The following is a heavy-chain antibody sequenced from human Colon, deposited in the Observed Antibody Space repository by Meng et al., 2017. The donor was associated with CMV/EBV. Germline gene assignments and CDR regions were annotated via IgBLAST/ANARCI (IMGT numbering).Heavy chain of an antibody. J-gene: IGHJ4*02. CDR3: AKSRSSTPGIVDD. D-gene: IGHD2/OR15-2a*01. CDR2: IYDTGIT. Sequence: QGQLQVSGPGLVKPSETLSLTCIVSGVSVTSGAYHWSWIRQSPGKGLEWIGYIYDTGITIYNPSLKSRVTIFLETSKNQFSLNLNSMTTADTAVYYCAKSRSSTPGIVDDWGQGTLVTVSS. CDR1: GVSVTSGAYH. V-gene: IGHV4-61*08.